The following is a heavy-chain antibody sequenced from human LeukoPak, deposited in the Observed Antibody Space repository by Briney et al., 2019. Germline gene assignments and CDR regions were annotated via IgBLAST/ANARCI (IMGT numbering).Heavy chain of an antibody. D-gene: IGHD3-3*01. CDR3: AKDLGVVWSGYYGMDV. V-gene: IGHV1-2*02. Sequence: DSVKVSCKASGYTFTGYYINWVRQAPGQGLEWMGWIIPNSGDTNYAQRFQGRVTVTRDTSISTAYMELTRLTSDDTAVYFCAKDLGVVWSGYYGMDVWGQGTTVTVSS. J-gene: IGHJ6*02. CDR2: IIPNSGDT. CDR1: GYTFTGYY.